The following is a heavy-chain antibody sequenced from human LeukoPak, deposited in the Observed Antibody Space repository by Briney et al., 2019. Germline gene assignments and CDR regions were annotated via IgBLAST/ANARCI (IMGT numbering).Heavy chain of an antibody. CDR3: ARDDNWGFDY. V-gene: IGHV3-21*05. D-gene: IGHD7-27*01. Sequence: GGSLRLSCAASGFAFSDYSMNWVRQAPGKGLEGIANTRGSGSGMGSGSYYAGAVQGRFTIYRDNAKNSLYLQMNSLRAEDTAFYYCARDDNWGFDYWGQGALVTVSS. J-gene: IGHJ4*02. CDR2: TRGSGSGM. CDR1: GFAFSDYS.